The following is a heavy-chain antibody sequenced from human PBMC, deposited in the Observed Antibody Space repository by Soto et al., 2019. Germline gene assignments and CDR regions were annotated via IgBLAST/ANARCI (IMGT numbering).Heavy chain of an antibody. CDR2: IFSNDEK. CDR1: GFSLSNARMG. Sequence: QVTLKESGPVLVKPTETLTLTCTVSGFSLSNARMGVSWIRQPPGKALEWLAHIFSNDEKSYIPSLKSRLTSSKATSKSQVVLTMTNMDPVDTATYYCARIVTAMVTAPFDYWGQGTLVTVSS. V-gene: IGHV2-26*01. D-gene: IGHD5-18*01. J-gene: IGHJ4*02. CDR3: ARIVTAMVTAPFDY.